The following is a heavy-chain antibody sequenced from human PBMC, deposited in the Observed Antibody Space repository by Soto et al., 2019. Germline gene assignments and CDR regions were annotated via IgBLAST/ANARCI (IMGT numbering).Heavy chain of an antibody. D-gene: IGHD1-20*01. CDR2: IYYSGST. CDR1: GGSISSSTYY. CDR3: ARRHNWSDGAFDY. V-gene: IGHV4-39*01. Sequence: SETLSLTCTVSGGSISSSTYYWGWIGQPPGKGLEWIGSIYYSGSTYYNPSLKSRVTISVDTSKNQFSLRLTSVTAADTAVYYCARRHNWSDGAFDYWGQGTLVTVS. J-gene: IGHJ4*02.